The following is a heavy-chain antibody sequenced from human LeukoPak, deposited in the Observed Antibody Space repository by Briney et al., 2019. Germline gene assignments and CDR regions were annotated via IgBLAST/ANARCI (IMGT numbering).Heavy chain of an antibody. J-gene: IGHJ3*02. CDR2: TNPDGSST. V-gene: IGHV3-74*01. Sequence: GGSLRLSCAASGFTFKNYWMHWVRQAPGKGLVWVSRTNPDGSSTDYVDSVKRRFTIFRDNDKNTVYLQMNSLRGEDTAVYYCAKEGDYYGSGSHRDGFDIWGQGTWSPSLQ. CDR1: GFTFKNYW. D-gene: IGHD3-10*01. CDR3: AKEGDYYGSGSHRDGFDI.